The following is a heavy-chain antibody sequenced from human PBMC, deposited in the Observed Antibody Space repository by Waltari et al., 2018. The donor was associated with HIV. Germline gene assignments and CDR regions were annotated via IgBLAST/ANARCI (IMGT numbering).Heavy chain of an antibody. D-gene: IGHD3-10*01. Sequence: QLQLQESGSGLVKPSQTLSLTCAVSGGSTRRGGYSWSWIRRPPGTGLEWIGYIYHSGSTYYNPSLKSRVTISVDRSKNQFSLKLSSVTAADTAVYYCARGPLGVRGVSTPFYFDYWGQGTLVTVSS. CDR3: ARGPLGVRGVSTPFYFDY. CDR2: IYHSGST. V-gene: IGHV4-30-2*01. J-gene: IGHJ4*02. CDR1: GGSTRRGGYS.